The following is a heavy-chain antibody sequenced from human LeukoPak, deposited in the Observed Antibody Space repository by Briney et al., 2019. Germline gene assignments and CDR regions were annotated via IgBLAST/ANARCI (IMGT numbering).Heavy chain of an antibody. CDR1: GFTFSSYS. D-gene: IGHD6-13*01. CDR2: ISSSSSYI. CDR3: ARHIATIAAAPVDY. V-gene: IGHV3-21*01. J-gene: IGHJ4*02. Sequence: PGGSLRLSCAASGFTFSSYSMNWVRQAPGKGLEWVSSISSSSSYIYYADSVKGRFTISRDNAKNSLYLQMNSLRAEDTAVYYCARHIATIAAAPVDYWGQGTLVTVSS.